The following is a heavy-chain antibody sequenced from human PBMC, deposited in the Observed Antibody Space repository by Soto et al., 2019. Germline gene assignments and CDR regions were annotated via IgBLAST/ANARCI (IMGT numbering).Heavy chain of an antibody. CDR2: MSIGGEKT. D-gene: IGHD1-1*01. Sequence: EVHVFDSGGGLVQPGGSLRLSCAASGFSFSDYSMAWVRQTPEKGLEWVSGMSIGGEKTFYIDSVKGRFIVSRDSSRDTVYFQMNRLRVEDTAVYYCARWNGYGDLWGQGTLVTVSS. CDR3: ARWNGYGDL. J-gene: IGHJ4*02. CDR1: GFSFSDYS. V-gene: IGHV3-23*01.